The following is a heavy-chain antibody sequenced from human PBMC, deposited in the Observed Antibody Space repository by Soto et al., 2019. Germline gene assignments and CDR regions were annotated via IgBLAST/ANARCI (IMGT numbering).Heavy chain of an antibody. D-gene: IGHD2-2*01. J-gene: IGHJ3*02. CDR1: GFTFSSYA. Sequence: GGSLRLSCAASGFTFSSYAMSWVRQAPGKGLEWVSAISGSGGSTYYADSVKGRFTISRDNSKNTLYLQMNSLRAEETAVYYCARGLIVVVPAAIGDLTFDIWGQGTMVTVSS. CDR2: ISGSGGST. CDR3: ARGLIVVVPAAIGDLTFDI. V-gene: IGHV3-23*01.